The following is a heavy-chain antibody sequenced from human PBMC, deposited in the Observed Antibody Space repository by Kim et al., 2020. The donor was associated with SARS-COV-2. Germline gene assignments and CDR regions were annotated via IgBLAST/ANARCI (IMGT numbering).Heavy chain of an antibody. D-gene: IGHD2-21*02. V-gene: IGHV3-21*06. J-gene: IGHJ3*02. Sequence: NGRFTISRDNAKNSLSLYMNSLRAEDTAVYYCATHKRYCGDDCHTVDAFDIWGQGTMVTVSS. CDR3: ATHKRYCGDDCHTVDAFDI.